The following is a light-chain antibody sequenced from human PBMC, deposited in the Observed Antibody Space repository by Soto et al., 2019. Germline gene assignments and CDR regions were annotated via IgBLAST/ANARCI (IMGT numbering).Light chain of an antibody. J-gene: IGLJ2*01. V-gene: IGLV1-40*01. Sequence: QSVLTQPPSVSGAPGQRVTISCTGSSSYIGAGYDVHWYQQLPGTAPKLLIYANNNRPSGVPDRFSGSKSGTSASLAITGHQAEDEADYYCQSYDSSLIGSGVVFGGGTKLTVL. CDR2: ANN. CDR1: SSYIGAGYD. CDR3: QSYDSSLIGSGVV.